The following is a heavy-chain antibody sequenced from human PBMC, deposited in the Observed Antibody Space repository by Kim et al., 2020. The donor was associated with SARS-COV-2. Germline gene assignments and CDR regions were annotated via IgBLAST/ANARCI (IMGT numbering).Heavy chain of an antibody. D-gene: IGHD3-3*01. Sequence: GGSLRLSCAASGFTFSSYAMHWVRQAPGKGLEWVAVIWYDGSNKYYADSVKGRFTISRDNSKNTLYLQMNSLRAEDTAVYYCAKAISYYDFWSGYNYYYGMDVWGQGNTVTVS. CDR2: IWYDGSNK. J-gene: IGHJ6*02. V-gene: IGHV3-33*06. CDR3: AKAISYYDFWSGYNYYYGMDV. CDR1: GFTFSSYA.